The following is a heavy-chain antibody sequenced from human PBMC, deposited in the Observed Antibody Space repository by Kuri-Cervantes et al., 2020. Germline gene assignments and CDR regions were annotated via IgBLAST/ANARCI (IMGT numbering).Heavy chain of an antibody. D-gene: IGHD2-21*02. Sequence: SETLSLTCTLSGASISSGGYYWSWVRQPPGMGLEWIGSVYFNGNSYYNPSLKSRVTISVDTSKNQFSLKLSSVTAADTAVYYCARPCMTVLAGEDAFDIWGQGTMVTVSS. CDR1: GASISSGGYY. V-gene: IGHV4-30-4*08. J-gene: IGHJ3*02. CDR3: ARPCMTVLAGEDAFDI. CDR2: VYFNGNS.